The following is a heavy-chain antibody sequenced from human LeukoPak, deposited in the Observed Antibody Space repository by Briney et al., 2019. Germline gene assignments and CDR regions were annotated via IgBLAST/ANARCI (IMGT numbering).Heavy chain of an antibody. V-gene: IGHV1-24*01. D-gene: IGHD3-3*01. J-gene: IGHJ4*02. CDR1: GYTLTELS. CDR2: FDPEDGET. CDR3: ATDPVTIFGVDQDY. Sequence: ASVKVSCKVSGYTLTELSMHWVRQAPGKGLEWMGGFDPEDGETIYAQKFQGRVTMTEDTSTDTACMELSSLRSEDTAVYFCATDPVTIFGVDQDYWGQGTLVTVSS.